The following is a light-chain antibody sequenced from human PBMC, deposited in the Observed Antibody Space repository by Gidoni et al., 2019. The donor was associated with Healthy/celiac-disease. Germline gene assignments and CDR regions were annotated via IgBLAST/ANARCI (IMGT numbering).Light chain of an antibody. Sequence: QSAMTQPASVSGSPGQSITISCTGTSSDVGGYNYVPWYQQHPGKAPKLMIYDVSTRPSGVSTRFSGSKSGNTASLTISGLQAEDEADYYCSSYTSSSTLVFGGGTKLTVL. CDR1: SSDVGGYNY. CDR3: SSYTSSSTLV. CDR2: DVS. V-gene: IGLV2-14*01. J-gene: IGLJ2*01.